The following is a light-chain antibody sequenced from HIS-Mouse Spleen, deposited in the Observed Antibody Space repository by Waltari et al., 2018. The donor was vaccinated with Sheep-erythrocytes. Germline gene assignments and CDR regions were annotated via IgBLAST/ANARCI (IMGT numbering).Light chain of an antibody. CDR3: CSYAGSYTLV. CDR2: DVS. V-gene: IGLV2-11*01. Sequence: QSALTQPRSVSGSPGQPVTISCTGTSSDVGGYNYGPWYQQHPGKAPKLMIYDVSKRPSGVPDRFSGSKSGNTASLTISGLQAEDEADYYCCSYAGSYTLVFGGGTKLTVL. J-gene: IGLJ2*01. CDR1: SSDVGGYNY.